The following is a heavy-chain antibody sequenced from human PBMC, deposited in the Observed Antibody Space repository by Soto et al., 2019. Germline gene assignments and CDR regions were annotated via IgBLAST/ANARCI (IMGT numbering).Heavy chain of an antibody. J-gene: IGHJ5*02. CDR1: GGTFSSYT. D-gene: IGHD2-15*01. CDR2: IIPILGIA. V-gene: IGHV1-69*04. CDR3: AREVVVVAATPWFDP. Sequence: GASVKVSCKASGGTFSSYTISWVRQAPGQGLEWMGRIIPILGIANYAQKFQGRVTITADKSTSTAYMELSSLRSEDTAVYYCAREVVVVAATPWFDPWGQGTLVTVSS.